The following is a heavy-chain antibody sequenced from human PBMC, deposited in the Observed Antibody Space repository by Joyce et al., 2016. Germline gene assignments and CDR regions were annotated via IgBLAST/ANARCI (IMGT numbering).Heavy chain of an antibody. Sequence: EVQLLESGGGLVQPGGSLRLSCAASGFTFGTYAMSWVRQAPGKGLECVSLISGSGGTTSYAASGKGRFTISRDNSKNTLYLQMNSLRAEDTAVYYCAKDAYFDFWSGYVNLWGQGTMVAVAS. CDR3: AKDAYFDFWSGYVNL. CDR1: GFTFGTYA. D-gene: IGHD3-3*01. V-gene: IGHV3-23*01. CDR2: ISGSGGTT. J-gene: IGHJ3*01.